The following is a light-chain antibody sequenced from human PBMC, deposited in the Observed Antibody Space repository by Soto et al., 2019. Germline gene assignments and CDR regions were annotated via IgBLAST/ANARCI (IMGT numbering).Light chain of an antibody. V-gene: IGKV1-5*03. J-gene: IGKJ4*01. CDR1: QSISSW. Sequence: DFRMTQSPSTLSASVGDRVTITCRASQSISSWLAWYQQKPGRAPKLLISKASTLESGVPSRFSGSGSGTEFTLTISTLQPDDFASYYCQQYNFYPLTFGGGTKVDIK. CDR2: KAS. CDR3: QQYNFYPLT.